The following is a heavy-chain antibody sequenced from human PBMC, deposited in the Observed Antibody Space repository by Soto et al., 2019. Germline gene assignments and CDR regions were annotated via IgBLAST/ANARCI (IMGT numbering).Heavy chain of an antibody. CDR2: INHSGST. J-gene: IGHJ6*03. CDR1: GGSFSGYY. Sequence: SETLSLTCAVYGGSFSGYYWSWIRQPPGKGLEWIGEINHSGSTNYNPSLKSRVTISVDTSKNQFSLKLSSVTAADTAVYYCARGGKNCSGGSCYGRRGYYYYMDVWGKGTTVTVSS. D-gene: IGHD2-15*01. CDR3: ARGGKNCSGGSCYGRRGYYYYMDV. V-gene: IGHV4-34*01.